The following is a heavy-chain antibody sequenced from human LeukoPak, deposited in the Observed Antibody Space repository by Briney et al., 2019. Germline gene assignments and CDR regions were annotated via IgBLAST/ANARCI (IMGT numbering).Heavy chain of an antibody. Sequence: GGSLRVSCAASGFTFSSYRMSWVGQAPGKGLEWVSSISSSSSYIYYADSVKGRFTISRDNDKNSLYLQMNSLRDEDTAVYYCARSIVVVPAAMPEYFQHWGQGTLVTVSS. CDR3: ARSIVVVPAAMPEYFQH. CDR1: GFTFSSYR. V-gene: IGHV3-21*01. J-gene: IGHJ1*01. CDR2: ISSSSSYI. D-gene: IGHD2-2*01.